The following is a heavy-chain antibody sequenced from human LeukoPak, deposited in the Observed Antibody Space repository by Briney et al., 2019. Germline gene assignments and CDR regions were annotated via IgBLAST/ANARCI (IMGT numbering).Heavy chain of an antibody. V-gene: IGHV4-39*07. CDR2: INHSGST. Sequence: KPSETLSLTCTVSGGSISSSSYYWGWIRQPPGKGLEWIGEINHSGSTNYNPSLKSRVTISVDTSKNQFSLKLSSVTAADTAVYYCARSPRYSSSWHQTSYYFDYWGQGTLVTVSS. CDR1: GGSISSSSYY. D-gene: IGHD6-13*01. J-gene: IGHJ4*02. CDR3: ARSPRYSSSWHQTSYYFDY.